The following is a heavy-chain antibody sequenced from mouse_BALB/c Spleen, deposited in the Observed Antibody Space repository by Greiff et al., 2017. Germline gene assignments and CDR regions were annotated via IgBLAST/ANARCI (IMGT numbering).Heavy chain of an antibody. CDR3: ARGGLTGYFDY. V-gene: IGHV5-17*02. D-gene: IGHD1-1*02. CDR2: ISSGSSTI. Sequence: EVKLVESGGGLMQPGGSRKLSCAASGFTFSSFGMHWVRQAPEKGLEWVAYISSGSSTIYYADTVKGRFTISRDNPKNTLFLQMTSLRSEDTAMYYCARGGLTGYFDYWGQGTTLTVSS. CDR1: GFTFSSFG. J-gene: IGHJ2*01.